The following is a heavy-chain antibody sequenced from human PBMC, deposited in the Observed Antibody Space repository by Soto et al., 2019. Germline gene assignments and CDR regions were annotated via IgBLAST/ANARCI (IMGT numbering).Heavy chain of an antibody. CDR1: GGSFSGYY. CDR2: INHSGST. V-gene: IGHV4-34*01. CDR3: ARPGYSSGWYRFDY. Sequence: TLSLTCAVYGGSFSGYYWSWIRQPPGKGLEWIGEINHSGSTNYNPSLKSRVTISVDTSKNQFSLKLSSVTAADTAVYYCARPGYSSGWYRFDYWGQGTLVTVSS. J-gene: IGHJ4*02. D-gene: IGHD6-19*01.